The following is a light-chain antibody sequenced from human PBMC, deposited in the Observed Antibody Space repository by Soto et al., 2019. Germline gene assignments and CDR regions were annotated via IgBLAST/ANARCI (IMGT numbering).Light chain of an antibody. CDR3: QAYDTSLSTYV. J-gene: IGLJ1*01. Sequence: QSVLTQPPSVSGAPGQRVAISCTGTSSNIGAGYDVQWYRQLPGTAPKLLIYGNHNRPSGVPDRFSGSKSGASASLAITGLQAEDEADYYCQAYDTSLSTYVFGTGTQLTVL. CDR1: SSNIGAGYD. CDR2: GNH. V-gene: IGLV1-40*01.